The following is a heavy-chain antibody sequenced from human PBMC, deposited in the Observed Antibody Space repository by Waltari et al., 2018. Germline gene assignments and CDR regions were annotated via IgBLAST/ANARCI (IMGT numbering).Heavy chain of an antibody. CDR2: IYYSGST. CDR3: ARSYYDFWSGRDYYYYMDV. D-gene: IGHD3-3*01. CDR1: GGSISSYY. J-gene: IGHJ6*03. Sequence: QVQLQESGPGLVKPSETLSLTCTVSGGSISSYYWSWIRQPPGKGLEWIGYIYYSGSTHYNPSLKSRVTISVDTSKNQFSLKLSSVTAADTAVYYCARSYYDFWSGRDYYYYMDVWGKGTTVTISS. V-gene: IGHV4-59*01.